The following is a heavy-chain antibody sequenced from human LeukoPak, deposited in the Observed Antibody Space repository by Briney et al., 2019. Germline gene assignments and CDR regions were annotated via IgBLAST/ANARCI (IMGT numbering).Heavy chain of an antibody. V-gene: IGHV1-24*01. D-gene: IGHD3-10*01. CDR2: CDPEDGET. Sequence: AAVQDSFKVSGYTLIELSTHWVRQAPGKRREGMGGCDPEDGETIYAQKFQGRVTMTEDTSTDTAYMELSSLRSEDTAVYYCEGRAVVRSRSRDYYYYYGMDVWGKGTTVTVSS. CDR3: EGRAVVRSRSRDYYYYYGMDV. CDR1: GYTLIELS. J-gene: IGHJ6*04.